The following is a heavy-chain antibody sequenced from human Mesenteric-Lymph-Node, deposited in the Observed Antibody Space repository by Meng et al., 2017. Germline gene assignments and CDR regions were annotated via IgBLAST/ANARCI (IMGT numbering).Heavy chain of an antibody. J-gene: IGHJ5*02. CDR3: ARSPAHYVHYRDTGDWFDP. Sequence: ASVKVSCKASGYTFTSYGISWVRQAPGQGLEWMGWISAYNGNTNYAQKLQGRVTMTTDTSTSTAYMELRSLRSDDTAVYYCARSPAHYVHYRDTGDWFDPWGQGTLVTVSS. CDR2: ISAYNGNT. CDR1: GYTFTSYG. D-gene: IGHD4-17*01. V-gene: IGHV1-18*01.